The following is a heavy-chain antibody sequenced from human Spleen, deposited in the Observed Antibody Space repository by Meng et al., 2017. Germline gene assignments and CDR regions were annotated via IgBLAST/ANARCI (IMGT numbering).Heavy chain of an antibody. V-gene: IGHV3-53*01. J-gene: IGHJ6*02. Sequence: GGSLRLSCAASGFSVSSNYMNWVRQAPGKGLEWVSVIYSGGSTYYADSVKGRFTISRDNSKNTLYLQMNSLRAEDTAVYYCAKDDRLLWFGERGIMDGWGQGTTVTVSS. D-gene: IGHD3-10*01. CDR1: GFSVSSNY. CDR2: IYSGGST. CDR3: AKDDRLLWFGERGIMDG.